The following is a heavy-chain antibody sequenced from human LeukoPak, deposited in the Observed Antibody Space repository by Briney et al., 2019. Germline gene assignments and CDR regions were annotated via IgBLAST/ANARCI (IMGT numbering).Heavy chain of an antibody. CDR1: GFTFSSYS. D-gene: IGHD6-13*01. V-gene: IGHV3-21*01. CDR2: ISSSSTYI. Sequence: GGSLRLSCAASGFTFSSYSMNWVRQAPGKGLEWVSSISSSSTYIYYADSVKGRFTISRDNAKNTLYLQMNSLRAEDTAVYYCAKVGQQSSYGMDVWGQGTTVTVSS. CDR3: AKVGQQSSYGMDV. J-gene: IGHJ6*02.